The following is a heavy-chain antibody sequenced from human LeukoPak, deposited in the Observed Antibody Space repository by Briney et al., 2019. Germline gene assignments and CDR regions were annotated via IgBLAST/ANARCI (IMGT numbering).Heavy chain of an antibody. D-gene: IGHD6-13*01. CDR1: GFAFSTTD. Sequence: GGSLRLSCAASGFAFSTTDMSWVGQAPGKGLEWVSTITERGENAYYADSVKGRFTISRDNSKNTLYLQMNSLRAEDTAVYYCARGGSSSWDEYYYGMDVWGQGTTVTVSS. CDR3: ARGGSSSWDEYYYGMDV. J-gene: IGHJ6*02. V-gene: IGHV3-23*01. CDR2: ITERGENA.